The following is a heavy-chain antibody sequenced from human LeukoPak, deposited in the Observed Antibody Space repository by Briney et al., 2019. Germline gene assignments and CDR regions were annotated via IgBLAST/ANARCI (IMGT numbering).Heavy chain of an antibody. CDR1: GFTFSGYW. J-gene: IGHJ4*02. D-gene: IGHD3-22*01. CDR2: IKQDESEK. CDR3: ARGTSDSRVTPTRY. V-gene: IGHV3-7*01. Sequence: PGGSLRLSCAASGFTFSGYWMSWVRQAPGKGLEWVANIKQDESEKYYVDSVKGRFTISRDNAKNSLYLQMNSLRAEDTAVYCCARGTSDSRVTPTRYWGQGTLVTVSS.